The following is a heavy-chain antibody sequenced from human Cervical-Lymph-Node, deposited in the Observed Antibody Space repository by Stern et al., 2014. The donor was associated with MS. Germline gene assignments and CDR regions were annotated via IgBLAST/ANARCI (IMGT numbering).Heavy chain of an antibody. J-gene: IGHJ5*02. Sequence: QLQLQESGPGLVKPSETLSLTCTFSGGSITTGAYYWSWFRQHPGQALEWLGFIYCSGSTYYNPSIKSRVTISLDTSKNQCSLNLSSVTPADTAVYYCARDDGYCSGGTCPNWFDPWGQGTLVTVSS. CDR1: GGSITTGAYY. D-gene: IGHD2-15*01. CDR2: IYCSGST. V-gene: IGHV4-31*03. CDR3: ARDDGYCSGGTCPNWFDP.